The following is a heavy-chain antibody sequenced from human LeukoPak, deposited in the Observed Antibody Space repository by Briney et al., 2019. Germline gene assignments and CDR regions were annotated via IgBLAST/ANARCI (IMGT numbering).Heavy chain of an antibody. CDR1: GYSISSGYY. CDR3: ARGGLSYSNYFLDY. D-gene: IGHD4-11*01. V-gene: IGHV4-4*07. Sequence: KPSETLSLTCAVSGYSISSGYYWSWIRQPAGKGLEWIGRIYSSGSTNYNPSLKSRVTMSVDTSKNQFSLKLSSVTAADTAVYYCARGGLSYSNYFLDYWGQGILVTVSS. J-gene: IGHJ4*02. CDR2: IYSSGST.